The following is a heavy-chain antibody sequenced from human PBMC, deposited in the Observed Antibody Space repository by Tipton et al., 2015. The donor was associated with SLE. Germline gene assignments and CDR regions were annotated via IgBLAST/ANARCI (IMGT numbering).Heavy chain of an antibody. D-gene: IGHD3-3*01. CDR2: IYSAGST. Sequence: SLRLSCAASGFTFSRHAMSWVRQAPGKGLEWVSVIYSAGSTYYADSVKGRFTISRDNSKNTLYLQMNSLRAEDTAVYYCARDEKGYYDFWSGYPSNWGQGTLVTVSS. J-gene: IGHJ4*02. V-gene: IGHV3-53*05. CDR3: ARDEKGYYDFWSGYPSN. CDR1: GFTFSRHA.